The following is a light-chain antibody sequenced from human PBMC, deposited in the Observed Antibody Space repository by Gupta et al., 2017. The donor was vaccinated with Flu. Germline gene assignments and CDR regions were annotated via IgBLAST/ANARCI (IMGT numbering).Light chain of an antibody. J-gene: IGKJ1*01. CDR3: QQYDSLTT. V-gene: IGKV1-33*01. Sequence: VGDRVTITCQASQDIRNYLNWYQQKPGKAPDLLIYDASNLEKGVPSRFSGSGYGTEFTFTINGLRAEDVATYYCQQYDSLTTFGQGTTVEIK. CDR1: QDIRNY. CDR2: DAS.